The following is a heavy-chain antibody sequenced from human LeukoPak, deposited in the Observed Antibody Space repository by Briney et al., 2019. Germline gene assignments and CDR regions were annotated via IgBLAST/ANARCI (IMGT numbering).Heavy chain of an antibody. CDR1: GFTFSSYG. CDR2: IPFDGSSE. D-gene: IGHD5-24*01. Sequence: GGSLRLSCAASGFTFSSYGMHWVRQAPGKGLEWVAVIPFDGSSEYYADSVQGRLTVARDNSKNTMYLQMNSLRAEDTAVYYCAKDFRDGYNHPSYYFDSWGQGTLVTVSS. J-gene: IGHJ4*02. CDR3: AKDFRDGYNHPSYYFDS. V-gene: IGHV3-30*18.